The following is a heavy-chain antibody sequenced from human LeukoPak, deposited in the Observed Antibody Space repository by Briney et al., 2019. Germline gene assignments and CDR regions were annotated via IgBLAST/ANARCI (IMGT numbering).Heavy chain of an antibody. CDR3: AKDRGSGPGDAFDI. J-gene: IGHJ3*02. CDR1: GFTFSDYY. Sequence: PGGSLRLSCAASGFTFSDYYMSWIRQAPGKGLEWVSYISSSGSTIYYADSVKGRVTISRDNSKNTVYLQMNSLRAEDTALYYCAKDRGSGPGDAFDIWGQGTMVTVSS. V-gene: IGHV3-11*01. D-gene: IGHD2-15*01. CDR2: ISSSGSTI.